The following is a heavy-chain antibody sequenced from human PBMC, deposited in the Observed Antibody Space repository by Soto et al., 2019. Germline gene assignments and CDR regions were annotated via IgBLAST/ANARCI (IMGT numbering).Heavy chain of an antibody. J-gene: IGHJ5*02. CDR3: ARTYVPGIAGFDP. D-gene: IGHD1-1*01. CDR2: MSGDGKTI. Sequence: GGSLRLSCAASGFTFRNYFMHWVRQFPGEGLVWVSRMSGDGKTISYADSVKGRFTISRDNAKNTLYLQMNSLRVEDTAVYYCARTYVPGIAGFDPWGQGTLVTVSS. V-gene: IGHV3-74*01. CDR1: GFTFRNYF.